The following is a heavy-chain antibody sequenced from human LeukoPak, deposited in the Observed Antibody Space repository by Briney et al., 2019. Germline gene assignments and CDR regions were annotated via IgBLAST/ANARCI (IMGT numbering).Heavy chain of an antibody. V-gene: IGHV3-53*01. CDR3: ARVIGVVVPAAVLDAFDI. J-gene: IGHJ3*02. D-gene: IGHD2-2*01. CDR2: IYSGGST. Sequence: TGGSLRLSCTASGFTFSNYAMSWVRQAPGKGLEWVSVIYSGGSTYYADSVKGRFTISRDNSKNTLYLQMNSLRAEDTAVYYCARVIGVVVPAAVLDAFDIWGQGTMVTVSS. CDR1: GFTFSNYA.